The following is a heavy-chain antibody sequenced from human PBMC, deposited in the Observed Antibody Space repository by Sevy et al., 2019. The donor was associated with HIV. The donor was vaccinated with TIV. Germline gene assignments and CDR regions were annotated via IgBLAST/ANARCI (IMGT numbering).Heavy chain of an antibody. Sequence: SETLSLTCTVSVGSISSSSYYWGWIRQPPGKGLEWIGSIYYSGSTYYNPSLKSRVTISVDTSKNQFSLKLSSVTAADTAVYYCARADMVVVVNLYYFDYWGQGTLVTVSS. CDR3: ARADMVVVVNLYYFDY. CDR2: IYYSGST. V-gene: IGHV4-39*01. J-gene: IGHJ4*02. D-gene: IGHD3-22*01. CDR1: VGSISSSSYY.